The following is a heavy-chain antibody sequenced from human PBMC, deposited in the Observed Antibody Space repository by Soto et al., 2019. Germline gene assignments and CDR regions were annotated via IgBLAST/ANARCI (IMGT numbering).Heavy chain of an antibody. CDR3: TTLSPTSPLTTYYYYGMDV. CDR1: GFTFSNAW. CDR2: IKSKTDGGTT. D-gene: IGHD4-4*01. V-gene: IGHV3-15*01. Sequence: GGSLRLSCAASGFTFSNAWMSWVRQAPGKGLEWVGRIKSKTDGGTTDYAAPVKGRFTISRDDSKNTLYLQMNSLKTEDTAVYYCTTLSPTSPLTTYYYYGMDVWGQGTTVTVSS. J-gene: IGHJ6*02.